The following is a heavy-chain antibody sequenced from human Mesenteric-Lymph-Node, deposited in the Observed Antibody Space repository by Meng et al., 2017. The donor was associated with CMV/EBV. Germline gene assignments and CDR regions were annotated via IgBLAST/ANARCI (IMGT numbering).Heavy chain of an antibody. D-gene: IGHD6-13*01. V-gene: IGHV4-34*01. Sequence: TCAGYGVSFSNIYWTWMRQCTGMGLEWIGEIYPSGSTNDNPSLESRVTISSDKSRNQISLKLTSVTDADAAVYDGVKVWTDSSRDWRIWGQGTLVTVSS. CDR2: IYPSGST. J-gene: IGHJ4*02. CDR1: GVSFSNIY. CDR3: VKVWTDSSRDWRI.